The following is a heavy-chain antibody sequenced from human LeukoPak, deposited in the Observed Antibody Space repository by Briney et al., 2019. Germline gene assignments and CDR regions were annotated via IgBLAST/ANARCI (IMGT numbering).Heavy chain of an antibody. Sequence: ASVKVSCKASGYTFTSYYMHWVRQAPGQGLEWMGIINPSGGSTSYAQKFQGRVTITRDTSADTAYMELSSLRSEDTAVYYRARLKYCTNGVCYAGFDYWGQGTLVTVSS. D-gene: IGHD2-8*01. CDR3: ARLKYCTNGVCYAGFDY. CDR1: GYTFTSYY. J-gene: IGHJ4*02. V-gene: IGHV1-46*01. CDR2: INPSGGST.